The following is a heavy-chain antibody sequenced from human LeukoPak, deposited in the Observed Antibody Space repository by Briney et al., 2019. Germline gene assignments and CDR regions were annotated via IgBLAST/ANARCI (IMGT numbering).Heavy chain of an antibody. CDR3: ARVAYCGGDCRPDAFDI. CDR2: INPSGGST. D-gene: IGHD2-21*01. J-gene: IGHJ3*02. V-gene: IGHV1-46*01. Sequence: VASVKVSCKASGYTFTSYYMHWVRQAPGQGLEWMGIINPSGGSTSYAQKFQGRVTMTRDTSTSTVYMELSRLRSDDTAVYYCARVAYCGGDCRPDAFDIWGQGTMVTVSS. CDR1: GYTFTSYY.